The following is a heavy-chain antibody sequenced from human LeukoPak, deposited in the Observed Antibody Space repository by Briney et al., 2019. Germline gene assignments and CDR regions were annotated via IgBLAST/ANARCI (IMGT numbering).Heavy chain of an antibody. V-gene: IGHV4-39*07. CDR1: GGSISSSSYY. CDR2: IYYSGST. J-gene: IGHJ5*02. Sequence: SETLSLTCTVSGGSISSSSYYWGWIRQPPGKGLEWIGSIYYSGSTYYNPSLKSRVTISVDTSKNQFSLKLSSVTAADTAVYYCARVEYYGSGKWFDPWGQGTLVTVSS. D-gene: IGHD3-10*01. CDR3: ARVEYYGSGKWFDP.